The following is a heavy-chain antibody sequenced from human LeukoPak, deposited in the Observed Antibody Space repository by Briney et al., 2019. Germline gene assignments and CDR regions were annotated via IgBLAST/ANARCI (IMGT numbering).Heavy chain of an antibody. CDR3: SRGSGWLSVY. Sequence: GGSLRLSCTASGFTFGDYLMSWFRQAPGKGLEWIGFISGGTTEYAASVKGRFTISRDDSTSIAYLQMNSLTTKDTAVYYCSRGSGWLSVYWGQGTLVTVSS. CDR2: ISGGTT. V-gene: IGHV3-49*03. J-gene: IGHJ4*02. CDR1: GFTFGDYL. D-gene: IGHD6-19*01.